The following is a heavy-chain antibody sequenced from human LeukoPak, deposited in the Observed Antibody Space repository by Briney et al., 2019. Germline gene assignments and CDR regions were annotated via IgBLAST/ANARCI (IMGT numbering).Heavy chain of an antibody. V-gene: IGHV3-30-3*01. D-gene: IGHD3-3*01. Sequence: GGSLRLSCAASGFTFSSYAMHWVRQAPGKGLEWVAVISYDGSNKYYADSVKGRFTISRDNAKNSLYLQMNSLRAEDTAVYYCAREGTYDFWSGYYSPYYMDVWGKGTTVTVSS. CDR1: GFTFSSYA. J-gene: IGHJ6*03. CDR2: ISYDGSNK. CDR3: AREGTYDFWSGYYSPYYMDV.